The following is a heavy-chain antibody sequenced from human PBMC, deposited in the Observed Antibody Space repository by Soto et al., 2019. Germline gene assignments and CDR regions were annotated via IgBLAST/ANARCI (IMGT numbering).Heavy chain of an antibody. CDR1: GYTFTSYG. CDR2: INAGNSNT. Sequence: ASVNVSCKASGYTFTSYGMQWVRQAPGQRLEWMGWINAGNSNTKYSQKFQGRISISRDTSANTDYMELSSLRSEDTAVYYCASEHSSSWYFDYWGPGTLVTVSS. J-gene: IGHJ4*02. V-gene: IGHV1-3*01. D-gene: IGHD6-13*01. CDR3: ASEHSSSWYFDY.